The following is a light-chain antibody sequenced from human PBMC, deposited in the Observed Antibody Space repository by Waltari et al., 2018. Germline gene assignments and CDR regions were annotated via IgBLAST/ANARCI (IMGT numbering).Light chain of an antibody. CDR3: HQRSKWPLT. CDR2: DAS. J-gene: IGKJ4*01. V-gene: IGKV3-11*01. CDR1: QNIDSY. Sequence: EVVLTLSPATLSLSPGERDTLSCRARQNIDSYLAWYQLKPGQVPRLLIYDASNRATGIPARFSGSGSGADFTLIISSLEPEDFAVYYCHQRSKWPLTFGGGTKVEIK.